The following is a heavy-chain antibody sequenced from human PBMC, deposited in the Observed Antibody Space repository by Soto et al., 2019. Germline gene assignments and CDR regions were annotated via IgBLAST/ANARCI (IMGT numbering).Heavy chain of an antibody. CDR2: IIPGIGNT. CDR1: GGTFSSYA. CDR3: AREGRYYYGSGSYSYGMDV. V-gene: IGHV1-69*10. D-gene: IGHD3-10*01. Sequence: SVKVSCKASGGTFSSYAISWVRQAPGQGLEWMGWIIPGIGNTKYAQKFQGRVTITRDTSASTAYMELSSLRSEDTAVYYCAREGRYYYGSGSYSYGMDVWGQGTTVTVSS. J-gene: IGHJ6*02.